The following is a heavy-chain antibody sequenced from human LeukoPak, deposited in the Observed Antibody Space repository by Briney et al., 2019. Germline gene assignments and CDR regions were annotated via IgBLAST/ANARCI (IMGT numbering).Heavy chain of an antibody. D-gene: IGHD6-6*01. J-gene: IGHJ4*02. CDR1: GGTFSSYA. Sequence: GASVKVSCKASGGTFSSYAISWVRQAPGQGLEWMGGIIPIFGTANYAQKFQGRVTITADESTSTAYMELSSLRSEDTAVYYCARDDPSIAARNFDYWGQGTLVTVSS. V-gene: IGHV1-69*13. CDR2: IIPIFGTA. CDR3: ARDDPSIAARNFDY.